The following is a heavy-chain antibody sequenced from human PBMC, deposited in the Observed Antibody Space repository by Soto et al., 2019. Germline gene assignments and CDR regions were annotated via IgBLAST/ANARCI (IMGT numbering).Heavy chain of an antibody. CDR2: ISGSGGST. J-gene: IGHJ1*01. Sequence: EVQLLESGGGLVQPGGSLRLSCAASGFTFSSYAMSWVRQAPGKGLEWVSAISGSGGSTYYADSVKGRFTISRDNSKNTLYLQMNSLRAEDTAVYYCAKEGLTTIDERYFDWLLSYFQHWGQGTLVTVSS. CDR1: GFTFSSYA. D-gene: IGHD3-9*01. CDR3: AKEGLTTIDERYFDWLLSYFQH. V-gene: IGHV3-23*01.